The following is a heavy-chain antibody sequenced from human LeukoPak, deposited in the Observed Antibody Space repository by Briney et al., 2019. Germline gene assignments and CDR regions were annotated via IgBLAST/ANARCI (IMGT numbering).Heavy chain of an antibody. D-gene: IGHD2-2*01. J-gene: IGHJ5*02. CDR1: GFSFSSYT. V-gene: IGHV3-21*01. Sequence: GGSLTLSCAASGFSFSSYTMSWVRQAPGKGLEWVSSISSSSSYIYYADSVKGRFTISRDNGKKSVFLQMNSLRAEDTGVYFCARSFCSTTTCFDPWGQGTLVTVSS. CDR2: ISSSSSYI. CDR3: ARSFCSTTTCFDP.